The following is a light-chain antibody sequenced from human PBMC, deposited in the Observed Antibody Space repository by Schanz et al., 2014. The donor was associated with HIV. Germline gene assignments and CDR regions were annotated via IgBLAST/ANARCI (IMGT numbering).Light chain of an antibody. CDR2: DVD. J-gene: IGLJ3*02. CDR1: SSDVGGYNY. Sequence: QSALTQPASVSGSPGQSITISCIGTSSDVGGYNYVSWYQQQPGKAPKLIIYDVDYRPSGVSNRLSGSKSANTASLTISGLQAEDEGDYYCCSYTSSSTWVFGGGTKLTVL. V-gene: IGLV2-14*01. CDR3: CSYTSSSTWV.